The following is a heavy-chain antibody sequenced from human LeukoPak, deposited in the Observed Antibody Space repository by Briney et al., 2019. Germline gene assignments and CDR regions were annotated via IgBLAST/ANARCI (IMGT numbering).Heavy chain of an antibody. CDR2: IYYSGST. Sequence: KPSETLSLTCTVSGGSISSSSYYWGWIRQPPGKGLEWIGSIYYSGSTYYNPSLKSRVTISVDTSKNQFSLKLSSVTAADTAVYYCARHRLGSAPGAYRPVDYWGQGTLVTVSS. CDR1: GGSISSSSYY. CDR3: ARHRLGSAPGAYRPVDY. D-gene: IGHD1-26*01. V-gene: IGHV4-39*01. J-gene: IGHJ4*02.